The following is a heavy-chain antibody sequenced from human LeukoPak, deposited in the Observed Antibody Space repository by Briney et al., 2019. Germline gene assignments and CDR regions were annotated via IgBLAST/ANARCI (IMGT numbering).Heavy chain of an antibody. CDR1: GYTFTSYG. V-gene: IGHV1-18*01. D-gene: IGHD5-18*01. Sequence: ASVKVSCKASGYTFTSYGISSVRQAPGQGLEWMGWISAYNGNTNYAQKLQGRVTMTTDTSTSRAYMELRSLRSDDTAVYYCARGDTAMVRFDYWGQGTLVTVSS. J-gene: IGHJ4*02. CDR2: ISAYNGNT. CDR3: ARGDTAMVRFDY.